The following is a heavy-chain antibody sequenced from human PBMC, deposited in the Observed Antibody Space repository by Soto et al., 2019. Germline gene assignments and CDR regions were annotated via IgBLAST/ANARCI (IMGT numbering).Heavy chain of an antibody. D-gene: IGHD1-26*01. CDR1: GFTFDDYG. Sequence: GGSLRLSCAASGFTFDDYGMTWVRQAPGKGLEWVSGITWNGDRTQYGDCVKGRFTISRDNRKNSLYLEMNSLSAEDTALYHCASQGPLMYGTGKWELLSSSPPPLVDVWGQGTTVTVSS. V-gene: IGHV3-20*01. CDR3: ASQGPLMYGTGKWELLSSSPPPLVDV. J-gene: IGHJ6*02. CDR2: ITWNGDRT.